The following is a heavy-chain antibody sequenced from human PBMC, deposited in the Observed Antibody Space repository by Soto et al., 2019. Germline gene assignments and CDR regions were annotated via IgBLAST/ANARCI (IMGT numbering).Heavy chain of an antibody. CDR2: MNPNSGNT. Sequence: ASVKVSCKASGYTFTSYDINWVRQATGQGLEWMGWMNPNSGNTGYAQKFQGRVTMTRNTSISTAYMELSSLRSEDTAVYYCARVRYSGYDLPTWFDPWGQGTLVTVSS. J-gene: IGHJ5*02. V-gene: IGHV1-8*01. CDR1: GYTFTSYD. CDR3: ARVRYSGYDLPTWFDP. D-gene: IGHD5-12*01.